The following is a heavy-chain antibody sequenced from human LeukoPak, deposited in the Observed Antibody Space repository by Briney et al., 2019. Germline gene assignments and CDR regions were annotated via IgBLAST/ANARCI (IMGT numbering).Heavy chain of an antibody. CDR3: ARDMGAPNHYYYYMDV. V-gene: IGHV3-21*01. CDR1: GFTFSSYS. D-gene: IGHD1-26*01. CDR2: ISSSSSYI. J-gene: IGHJ6*03. Sequence: GGSLRLSCAASGFTFSSYSMNWVRQAPGKGLEWVSSISSSSSYIYYADSVKGRFTISRDNAKNTLYLQMNSLRAEDTAVYYCARDMGAPNHYYYYMDVWGKGTTVTVSS.